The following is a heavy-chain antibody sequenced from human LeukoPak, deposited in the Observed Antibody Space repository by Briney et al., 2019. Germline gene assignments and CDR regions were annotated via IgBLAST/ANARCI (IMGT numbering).Heavy chain of an antibody. V-gene: IGHV4-34*01. J-gene: IGHJ5*02. Sequence: PSETLSLTCAVYGGSFSGYYWSWIRQPPGKGLEWIGEINHRGSTNYNPSLKSRVTISVDTSKNQFSLKLSSVTAADTAVYYCARGRYSGYDQTLYWFDPWGQGTLVTVSS. CDR2: INHRGST. CDR3: ARGRYSGYDQTLYWFDP. D-gene: IGHD5-12*01. CDR1: GGSFSGYY.